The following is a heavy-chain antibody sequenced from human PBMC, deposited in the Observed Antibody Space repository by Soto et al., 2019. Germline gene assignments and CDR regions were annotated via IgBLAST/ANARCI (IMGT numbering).Heavy chain of an antibody. J-gene: IGHJ4*02. Sequence: QVQLVESGGGVVQPGRTLRLSCAASGFTFNTYGMHWVRQAPGKGLEWVAVISFDEKIQYYADSVKGRFTISRDNSQTTRSLQRDSLRPEDTAVYYCAKVAERSMITFGGVIADWGQGTLVTVSS. CDR1: GFTFNTYG. CDR3: AKVAERSMITFGGVIAD. CDR2: ISFDEKIQ. V-gene: IGHV3-30*18. D-gene: IGHD3-16*02.